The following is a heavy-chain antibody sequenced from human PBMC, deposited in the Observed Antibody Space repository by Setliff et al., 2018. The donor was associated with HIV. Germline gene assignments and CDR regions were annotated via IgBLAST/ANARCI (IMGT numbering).Heavy chain of an antibody. V-gene: IGHV3-74*01. D-gene: IGHD1-1*01. CDR2: INSDGRS. J-gene: IGHJ4*02. CDR3: ARAYWTTGNDY. CDR1: GFTLSDYW. Sequence: GGSLRLSCAASGFTLSDYWMHWVRQAPGKGLVWVSRINSDGRSNYADSMKGRFTISRDNARNTLFLQMNNLRAEDTAVYYCARAYWTTGNDYWGQGTLVTVS.